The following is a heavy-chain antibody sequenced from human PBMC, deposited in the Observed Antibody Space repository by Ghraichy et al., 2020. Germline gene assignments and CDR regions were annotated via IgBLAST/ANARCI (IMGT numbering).Heavy chain of an antibody. D-gene: IGHD3-16*01. Sequence: SETLSLTCGVYGGSFSDHSWTWIRQPPGKGLEWIGEISLSGNTNYNPSLKSRVTISVDTSKNQFSLKLSFVTAADTALYYCARGGVWNDSLRGYFDPWGQGTLVTVSS. CDR3: ARGGVWNDSLRGYFDP. CDR1: GGSFSDHS. J-gene: IGHJ5*02. V-gene: IGHV4-34*01. CDR2: ISLSGNT.